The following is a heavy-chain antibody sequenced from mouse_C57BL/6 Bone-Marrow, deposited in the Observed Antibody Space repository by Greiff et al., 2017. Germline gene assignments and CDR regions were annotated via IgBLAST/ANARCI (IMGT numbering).Heavy chain of an antibody. CDR1: GFTFRDYG. Sequence: EVKLMESGGGLVQPGGSLKLSCAASGFTFRDYGMAWVRQAPRKGPEWVAFISNLAYSIYYADTVTGRFTISRENAKNTLYLEMSSLRSEDTAMYYCARLRRGNFDYWGQGTTLTVSS. V-gene: IGHV5-15*01. CDR2: ISNLAYSI. J-gene: IGHJ2*01. CDR3: ARLRRGNFDY.